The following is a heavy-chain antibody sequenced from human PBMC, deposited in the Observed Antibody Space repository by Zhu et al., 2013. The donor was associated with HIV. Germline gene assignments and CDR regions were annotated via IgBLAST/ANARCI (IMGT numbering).Heavy chain of an antibody. CDR3: AREAHSTAWGY. J-gene: IGHJ4*02. CDR2: IIPPSGPV. CDR1: GDTFNTYT. V-gene: IGHV1-69*01. Sequence: VQLVQSGAEVKKPGSSVKVSCKASGDTFNTYTISWVRQAPGQGLEWVGWIIPPSGPVNKARNFSGRLTLTADESTSTVYMELASLRHDDTAIYYCAREAHSTAWGYWGQGTLLSVSS. D-gene: IGHD4-17*01.